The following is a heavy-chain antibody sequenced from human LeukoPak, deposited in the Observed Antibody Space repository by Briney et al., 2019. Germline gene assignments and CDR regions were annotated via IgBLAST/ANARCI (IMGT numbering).Heavy chain of an antibody. J-gene: IGHJ4*02. CDR1: GGSINSYY. CDR3: ARGSDFFDY. CDR2: IHYSGST. V-gene: IGHV4-59*01. Sequence: SETLSLTCTVSGGSINSYYWSWIRQPPGKGLEWIGYIHYSGSTNHSPSLKSRVTISVDTSKNQFSLKLSSVTAADTALYYCARGSDFFDYWGQGTLVTVSS.